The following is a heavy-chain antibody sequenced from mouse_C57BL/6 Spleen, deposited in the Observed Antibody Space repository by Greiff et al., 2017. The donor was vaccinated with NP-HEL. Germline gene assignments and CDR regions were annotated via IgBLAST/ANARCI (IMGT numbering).Heavy chain of an antibody. Sequence: EVKVVESGGGLVKPGGSLKLSCAASGFTFSDYGMHWVRQAPETGLEWVAYISSGSSTIYYADTVKGRFTISKDNAKNTLFLQMTSLGSEDTAMYYCARRTGRNYYYAMDYGGQGTSVTVSS. D-gene: IGHD4-1*01. CDR3: ARRTGRNYYYAMDY. CDR1: GFTFSDYG. V-gene: IGHV5-17*01. J-gene: IGHJ4*01. CDR2: ISSGSSTI.